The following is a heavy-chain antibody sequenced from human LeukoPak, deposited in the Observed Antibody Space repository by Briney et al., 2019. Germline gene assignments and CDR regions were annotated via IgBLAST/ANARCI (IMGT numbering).Heavy chain of an antibody. Sequence: PSETLSLTCTVSGGTIRSYYWGWIRQPPGKGLEWIGSIYHSGSTYYNPSLKSRVTISVDTSKNQFSLKLSSVTAADTAVYYCARDRTYYCSSTSCYQAAFGYWGQGTLVTVSS. V-gene: IGHV4-38-2*02. J-gene: IGHJ4*02. CDR2: IYHSGST. CDR1: GGTIRSYY. D-gene: IGHD2-2*01. CDR3: ARDRTYYCSSTSCYQAAFGY.